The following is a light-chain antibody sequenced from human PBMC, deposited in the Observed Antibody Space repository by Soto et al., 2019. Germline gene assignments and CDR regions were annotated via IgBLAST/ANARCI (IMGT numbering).Light chain of an antibody. J-gene: IGLJ3*02. Sequence: QSVLTQPASVSGSLGQSITISCTGTSSDIGGYNYVSWYQQHPGKVPKLIIYKVDNRPSGISDRFSASKSGNTASLTISGLQAEDEAHYYCSSYTTVPSPQWVFAGGTKLTVL. CDR2: KVD. CDR3: SSYTTVPSPQWV. V-gene: IGLV2-14*01. CDR1: SSDIGGYNY.